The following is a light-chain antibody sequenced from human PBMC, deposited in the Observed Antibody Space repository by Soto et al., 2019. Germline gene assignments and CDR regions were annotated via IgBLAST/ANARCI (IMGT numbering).Light chain of an antibody. V-gene: IGKV1-5*01. CDR3: QHYNSYSEA. Sequence: GDRVTITCRASQSITTWLAWYQQKPGKAPKLLIYDASSLESGVPSRFSGSGSGTDFTLTISSLQPDDFATYYCQHYNSYSEAFGQGTKVDI. CDR1: QSITTW. CDR2: DAS. J-gene: IGKJ1*01.